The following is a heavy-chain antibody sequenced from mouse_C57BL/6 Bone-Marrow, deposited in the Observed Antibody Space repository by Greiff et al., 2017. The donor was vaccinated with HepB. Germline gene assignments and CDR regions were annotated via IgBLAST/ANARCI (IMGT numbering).Heavy chain of an antibody. CDR1: GFTFSDYG. D-gene: IGHD3-2*02. CDR3: ARGTAQATFWFAY. CDR2: ISSGSSTI. V-gene: IGHV5-17*01. Sequence: EVKLVDSGGGLVKPGGSLKLSCAASGFTFSDYGMHWVRQAPEKGLEWVAYISSGSSTIYYADTVKGRFTISRDNAKNTLFLQMTSLRSEDTAMYYCARGTAQATFWFAYWGQGTLVTVSA. J-gene: IGHJ3*01.